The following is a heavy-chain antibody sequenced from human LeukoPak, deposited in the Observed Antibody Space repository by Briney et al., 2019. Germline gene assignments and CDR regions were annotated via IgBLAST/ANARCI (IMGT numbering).Heavy chain of an antibody. J-gene: IGHJ5*02. Sequence: GGSLRLSCAASGFIFSNYGMHWVRQAPGKGLEWVSFIRYDGSHKHYADSVKGRFTISRENPKKTLYLQMNSLRPEDTAMYYCAKDLLKEGSYGSGIDWFDPWGQGAQVTVSS. V-gene: IGHV3-30*02. CDR3: AKDLLKEGSYGSGIDWFDP. CDR2: IRYDGSHK. CDR1: GFIFSNYG. D-gene: IGHD3-10*01.